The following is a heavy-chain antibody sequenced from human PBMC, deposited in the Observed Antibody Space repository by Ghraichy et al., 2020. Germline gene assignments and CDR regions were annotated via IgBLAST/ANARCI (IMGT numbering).Heavy chain of an antibody. CDR2: INWSGETI. D-gene: IGHD2-21*02. Sequence: GGSLRLSCTASGFTFDDYTMHWVRQPPGKSLEWVAFINWSGETIHYSDSVKGRFTISRDNSKNSLFLQMSSLRSDDTAVYYCAKGAQKVTEYWGQGTLVTVSS. CDR3: AKGAQKVTEY. J-gene: IGHJ4*02. CDR1: GFTFDDYT. V-gene: IGHV3-43*01.